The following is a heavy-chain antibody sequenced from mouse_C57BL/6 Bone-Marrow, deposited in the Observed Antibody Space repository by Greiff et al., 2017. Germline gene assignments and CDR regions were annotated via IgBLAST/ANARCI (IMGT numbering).Heavy chain of an antibody. V-gene: IGHV1-61*01. CDR2: IYPSDSET. CDR3: ARELTELYWYFDV. D-gene: IGHD4-1*01. CDR1: GYTFTSYW. Sequence: QVQLQQPGAELVRPGSSVKLSCKASGYTFTSYWMDWVKQRPGQGLEWIGNIYPSDSETHYNQKFKDKATLTVDKSSSTAYMQLSSLTSEYSAVYYCARELTELYWYFDVWGTGTTVTVSS. J-gene: IGHJ1*03.